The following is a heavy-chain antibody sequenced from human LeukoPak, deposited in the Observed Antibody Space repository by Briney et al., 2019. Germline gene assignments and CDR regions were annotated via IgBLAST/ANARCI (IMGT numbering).Heavy chain of an antibody. V-gene: IGHV4-59*12. Sequence: SETLSLTCTVSGGSIGGYYWSWIRQPPGKGLEWIGHIYYTGSTSYNPSLKSRVTISVDTSKNQFSLKLSSVTAADTAVYYCVRDRSSSWLYYFDYWGQGTLVTVSS. CDR3: VRDRSSSWLYYFDY. J-gene: IGHJ4*02. D-gene: IGHD6-13*01. CDR2: IYYTGST. CDR1: GGSIGGYY.